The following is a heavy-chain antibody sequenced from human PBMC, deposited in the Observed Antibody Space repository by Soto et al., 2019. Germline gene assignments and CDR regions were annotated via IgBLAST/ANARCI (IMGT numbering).Heavy chain of an antibody. Sequence: PGGSLRLSCAASGFTVSGDGMHWVRQAPGKGLEWVAVISYDGSNKYYADSVKGRFTISRDNSKNTLYLQMNSLRAEDTAVYYCAKDGAPTYYYGSGSRHYYYYGMDVWGQGTTVTVSS. J-gene: IGHJ6*02. D-gene: IGHD3-10*01. CDR3: AKDGAPTYYYGSGSRHYYYYGMDV. V-gene: IGHV3-30*18. CDR2: ISYDGSNK. CDR1: GFTVSGDG.